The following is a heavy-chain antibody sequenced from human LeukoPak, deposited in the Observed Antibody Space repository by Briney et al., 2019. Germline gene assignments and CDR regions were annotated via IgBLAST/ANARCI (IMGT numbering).Heavy chain of an antibody. D-gene: IGHD3-3*01. CDR3: ARYDFCSGYYYFDY. CDR2: INSDGSST. J-gene: IGHJ4*02. Sequence: PGRSLRLSCAASGFTFSSYWMHWVRQAPGKGVGWVSRINSDGSSTSYADSVKGRFTISRDNAKNTLYLQMNSLRAEDTAVYYCARYDFCSGYYYFDYWGQGTLVTVSS. CDR1: GFTFSSYW. V-gene: IGHV3-74*01.